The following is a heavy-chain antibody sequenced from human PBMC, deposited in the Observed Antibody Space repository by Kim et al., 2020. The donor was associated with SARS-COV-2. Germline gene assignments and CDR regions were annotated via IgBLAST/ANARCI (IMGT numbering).Heavy chain of an antibody. J-gene: IGHJ4*02. D-gene: IGHD3-22*01. V-gene: IGHV4-39*07. Sequence: LKSRVTISVDTSKTQFSLKLSSVTAADTAVYYCARVDYDSSGPKVRVLDYWGQGTLVTVSS. CDR3: ARVDYDSSGPKVRVLDY.